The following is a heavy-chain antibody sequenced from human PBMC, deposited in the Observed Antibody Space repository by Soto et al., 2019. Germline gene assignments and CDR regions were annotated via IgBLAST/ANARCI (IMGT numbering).Heavy chain of an antibody. CDR2: IRSINHGGTT. CDR1: GVNFVHLW. CDR3: TTVSPLTGGGVIAT. D-gene: IGHD3-16*02. V-gene: IGHV3-15*01. J-gene: IGHJ3*01. Sequence: EVQLVESGGGLVKPGGSLRLSCAASGVNFVHLWMTWVRQAPGKGLEWVVRIRSINHGGTTDYAAPVKGRVTISRDDSKNTLDLQLNSLKTEDTGVYYCTTVSPLTGGGVIATRGQGTMVTVSS.